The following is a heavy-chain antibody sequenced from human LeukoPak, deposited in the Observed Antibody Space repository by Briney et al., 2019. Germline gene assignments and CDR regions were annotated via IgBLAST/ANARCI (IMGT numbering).Heavy chain of an antibody. CDR3: AKEDTEGYSYGNAFDI. CDR1: GFTFSSYA. D-gene: IGHD5-18*01. J-gene: IGHJ3*02. Sequence: PGGSLRLSCAASGFTFSSYAMHWVRQAPGKGLEWVSGISWNSGSIGYADSVKGRFTISRDNAKNSLYLQMNSLRAEDTALYYCAKEDTEGYSYGNAFDIWGQGTMVTVSS. CDR2: ISWNSGSI. V-gene: IGHV3-9*01.